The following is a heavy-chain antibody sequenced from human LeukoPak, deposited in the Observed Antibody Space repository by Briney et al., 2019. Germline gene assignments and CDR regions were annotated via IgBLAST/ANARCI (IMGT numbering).Heavy chain of an antibody. CDR2: INSDGSTT. Sequence: GGSLRLSCAASGFTFSSYGMHWVRQAPGKGLVWVSGINSDGSTTSYADSVKGRFTISRDNAKNTLYLQMNSLRAEDTAVYYCARGGYGAHMGWGQGTLVTVSS. J-gene: IGHJ4*02. CDR3: ARGGYGAHMG. CDR1: GFTFSSYG. D-gene: IGHD4-17*01. V-gene: IGHV3-74*01.